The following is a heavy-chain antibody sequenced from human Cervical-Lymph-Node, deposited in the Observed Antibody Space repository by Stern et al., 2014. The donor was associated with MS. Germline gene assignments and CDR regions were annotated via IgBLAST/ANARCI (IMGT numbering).Heavy chain of an antibody. Sequence: QVQLVESGAEVKKPGSSVNVSCKASGGTFSSNYAITWMRQAPGQGLEWMGRIIPILGPPNYAQKFQGRVTITADTSTSTAYMELSSLRSEDTAVYYCARGVVSNRAAATLHNLFDPWGQGTLVTVSS. D-gene: IGHD2-15*01. CDR3: ARGVVSNRAAATLHNLFDP. CDR2: IIPILGPP. J-gene: IGHJ5*02. CDR1: GGTFSSNYA. V-gene: IGHV1-69*09.